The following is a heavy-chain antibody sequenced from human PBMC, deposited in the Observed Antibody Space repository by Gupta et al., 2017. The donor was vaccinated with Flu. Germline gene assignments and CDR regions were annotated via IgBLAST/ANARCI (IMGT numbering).Heavy chain of an antibody. Sequence: SAMSWVRQAPGEGLEWVSCITGSGAATSYADSVEGRFSISRDNSNSTLYLQMNSLRAEDTAVYYGAKDDDLNYYYHGMDGWGQGTTVTVSS. J-gene: IGHJ6*02. CDR1: SA. CDR2: ITGSGAAT. CDR3: AKDDDLNYYYHGMDG. V-gene: IGHV3-23*01.